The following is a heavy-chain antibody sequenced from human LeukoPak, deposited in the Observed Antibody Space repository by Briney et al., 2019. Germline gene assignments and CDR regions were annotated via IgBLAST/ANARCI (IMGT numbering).Heavy chain of an antibody. J-gene: IGHJ4*02. V-gene: IGHV4-39*01. Sequence: SETLSLTCTVSGGSISSTSYYWGWIRQPPGKELEWIGTIYYSGSTFYNPSLKSRVTISADTSKNQFSPKLSSVTAADTAVYYCARQARELLLNYWGQGTLVTVSS. CDR2: IYYSGST. D-gene: IGHD1-26*01. CDR1: GGSISSTSYY. CDR3: ARQARELLLNY.